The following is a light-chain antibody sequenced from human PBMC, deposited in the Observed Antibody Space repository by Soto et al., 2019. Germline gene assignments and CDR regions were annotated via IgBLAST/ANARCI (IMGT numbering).Light chain of an antibody. Sequence: GVTQSPDTLSLCPGQRATLSCRASQSVRSDYFAWYQQKPGQAPRVIIFGVSTRATGVPDRFSGSGSGTDFTLTISRLEPEDFALYYCQQYGNSPLTFGGGTKVDI. CDR2: GVS. V-gene: IGKV3-20*01. CDR3: QQYGNSPLT. J-gene: IGKJ4*01. CDR1: QSVRSDY.